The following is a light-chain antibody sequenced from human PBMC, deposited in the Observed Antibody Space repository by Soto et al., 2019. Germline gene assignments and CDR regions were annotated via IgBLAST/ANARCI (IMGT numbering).Light chain of an antibody. J-gene: IGKJ3*01. Sequence: EIVLTQSPSTLSASPGARATLSCRASQSVRSNLAWYQQRNGQAPRLLIYGASSRATGIPDRFSGSGYGTEFNLTISSLQPEDFAVYYCQQYGSSPRTFGPGTKVDI. V-gene: IGKV3D-15*01. CDR3: QQYGSSPRT. CDR2: GAS. CDR1: QSVRSN.